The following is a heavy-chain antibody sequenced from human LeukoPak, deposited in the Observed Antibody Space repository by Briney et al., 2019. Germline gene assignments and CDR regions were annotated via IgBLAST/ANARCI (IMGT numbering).Heavy chain of an antibody. D-gene: IGHD3-22*01. CDR3: ARRGYDSRGYHFYFDY. CDR1: GYTFSTYW. V-gene: IGHV5-51*01. J-gene: IGHJ4*02. Sequence: GVPMQISSQGPGYTFSTYWIGWARPMPGKGLEWMGIIFPGDSDTRYTTSFQGQVTISPDKSISIAYLQWSSLTASPTATHFCARRGYDSRGYHFYFDYWGQGTLVTVSS. CDR2: IFPGDSDT.